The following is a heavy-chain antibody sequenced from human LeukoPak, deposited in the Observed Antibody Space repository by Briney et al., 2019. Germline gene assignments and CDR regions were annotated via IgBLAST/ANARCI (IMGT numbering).Heavy chain of an antibody. D-gene: IGHD3-22*01. J-gene: IGHJ4*02. CDR2: IYYSGST. CDR1: GGSISSHY. Sequence: PSETLSLTCTVSGGSISSHYWSWIRQPPGKGLEWIGYIYYSGSTNYNPSLKSRVTISVDTSKNQFSLKLSSVTAADTAVYYCARGRSRSGYYYDSSGAYWGQGTLVTVSS. V-gene: IGHV4-59*11. CDR3: ARGRSRSGYYYDSSGAY.